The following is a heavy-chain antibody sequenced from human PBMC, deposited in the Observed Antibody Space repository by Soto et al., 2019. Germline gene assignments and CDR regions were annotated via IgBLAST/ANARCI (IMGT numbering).Heavy chain of an antibody. D-gene: IGHD1-26*01. CDR1: GGSISTYY. Sequence: PSETLSLTCTVSGGSISTYYWNWIRQPPGKGLEWIGYIYYSGITNYNPSLKSRVTLSVDTSKNQFSLKLSSVTAADTAVYYCARLGGSYAVPHFDYWGQGTLVTV. J-gene: IGHJ4*02. V-gene: IGHV4-59*08. CDR2: IYYSGIT. CDR3: ARLGGSYAVPHFDY.